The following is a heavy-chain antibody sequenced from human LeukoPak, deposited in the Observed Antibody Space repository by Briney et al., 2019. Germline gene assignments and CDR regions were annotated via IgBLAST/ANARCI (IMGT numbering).Heavy chain of an antibody. V-gene: IGHV4-38-2*01. CDR3: ARYVSFGTYYFDS. CDR2: VFHSGRT. CDR1: GYSISSGLY. D-gene: IGHD3-16*01. J-gene: IGHJ4*02. Sequence: SETLSLTCAVSGYSISSGLYWAWIRQPPGKGLEWIGSVFHSGRTSYNSSLKSRVTISADTSKNQFSLRLRSVTAADTAVYYCARYVSFGTYYFDSWGQGTLFTVSS.